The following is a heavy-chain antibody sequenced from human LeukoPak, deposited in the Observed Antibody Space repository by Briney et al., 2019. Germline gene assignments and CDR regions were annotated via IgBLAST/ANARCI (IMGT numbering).Heavy chain of an antibody. CDR3: ARDNYPGVGGCHFDY. J-gene: IGHJ4*02. Sequence: SVKVSCKASGGTFSSYAISWVRQAPGQGLEWMGGIIPIFGTANYAQKFQGRVTITTDESTSTAYMELSSLRSEDTAVYYCARDNYPGVGGCHFDYWGQGTLVTVSS. D-gene: IGHD3-10*01. CDR1: GGTFSSYA. CDR2: IIPIFGTA. V-gene: IGHV1-69*05.